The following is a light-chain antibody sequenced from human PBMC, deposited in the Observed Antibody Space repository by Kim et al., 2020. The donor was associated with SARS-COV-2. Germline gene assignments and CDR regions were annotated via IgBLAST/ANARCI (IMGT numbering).Light chain of an antibody. CDR1: QVISSS. V-gene: IGKV3-15*01. J-gene: IGKJ4*01. Sequence: PGESATRSCRATQVISSSLAWYQQTPGQPPRLLIYGASTRATGVPARFSGSGSGTEFTLTISSLQSEDFAVYYCQQYHNWPLTFGGGTKVDIK. CDR3: QQYHNWPLT. CDR2: GAS.